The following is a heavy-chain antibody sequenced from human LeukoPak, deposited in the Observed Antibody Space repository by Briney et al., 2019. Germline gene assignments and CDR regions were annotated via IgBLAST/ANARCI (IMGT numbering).Heavy chain of an antibody. CDR1: GYTFLCYY. V-gene: IGHV1-2*02. Sequence: SVNVSCKASGYTFLCYYLHWVRQAPGQGLEWMGWINPHNGDTNYAQKFQGRVTMTRDTSITKAYMDLSRLKSDDTAVYYCASVRDIVVGGGPYYFDYWGQGTLVTVSS. D-gene: IGHD2-21*01. CDR3: ASVRDIVVGGGPYYFDY. CDR2: INPHNGDT. J-gene: IGHJ4*02.